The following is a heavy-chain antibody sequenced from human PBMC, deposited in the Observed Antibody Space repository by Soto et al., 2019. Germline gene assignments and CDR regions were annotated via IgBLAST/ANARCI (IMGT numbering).Heavy chain of an antibody. D-gene: IGHD1-26*01. J-gene: IGHJ6*02. Sequence: VHLVESGGGVVQPGWSLRLSCAASGFSISDYGMEWVRQAPGKGLEWVALISYDGNNTYYADSVKGRFTISRDNSKDTLFLQMTGLRAEDTAVYYCAKGAGDRLSLGMDVWGQGTTVTVSS. CDR3: AKGAGDRLSLGMDV. V-gene: IGHV3-30*18. CDR1: GFSISDYG. CDR2: ISYDGNNT.